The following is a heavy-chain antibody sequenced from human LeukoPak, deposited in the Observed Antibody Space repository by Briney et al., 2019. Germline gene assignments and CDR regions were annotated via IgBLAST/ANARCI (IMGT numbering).Heavy chain of an antibody. CDR1: GYTFTSYY. CDR2: INPSGGST. D-gene: IGHD5-18*01. J-gene: IGHJ6*02. Sequence: ASVKVSCKASGYTFTSYYMHWVRQAPGQGLEWMGIINPSGGSTSYAQKFQGRVTMTRDTSTSTVYMELSSLRSEDTAVYYCARSEEGYSYGYIYYYYYGMDVWGQGTTVTVSS. V-gene: IGHV1-46*01. CDR3: ARSEEGYSYGYIYYYYYGMDV.